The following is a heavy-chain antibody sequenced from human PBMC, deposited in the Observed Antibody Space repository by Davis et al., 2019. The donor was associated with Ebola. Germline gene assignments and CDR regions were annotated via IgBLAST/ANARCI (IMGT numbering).Heavy chain of an antibody. Sequence: GSLRLSCAVFGDSLRGYQWSWIRQSPGKGLEWIGYIYYSGSTNYNPSLKSRVTISVDTSKNQFSLKLSSVTAADTAVYYCAGGFFRGAVAGLPFFDYWGQGTLVTVSS. J-gene: IGHJ4*02. CDR3: AGGFFRGAVAGLPFFDY. CDR2: IYYSGST. D-gene: IGHD6-19*01. V-gene: IGHV4-59*01. CDR1: GDSLRGYQ.